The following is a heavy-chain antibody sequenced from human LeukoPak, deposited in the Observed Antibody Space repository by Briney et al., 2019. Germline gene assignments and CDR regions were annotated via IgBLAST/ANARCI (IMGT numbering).Heavy chain of an antibody. V-gene: IGHV3-38-3*01. D-gene: IGHD2-21*01. CDR2: ISGGST. Sequence: GGSLRLSCAASGFTVSSNEMSWVRQAPGKGLEWVSSISGGSTYYADSRKGRFTISRDNSKNTLYLQMNSLRAEDTAVYFCAKSDCGGDGCKLLNYWGQGTLVTVSS. J-gene: IGHJ4*02. CDR3: AKSDCGGDGCKLLNY. CDR1: GFTVSSNE.